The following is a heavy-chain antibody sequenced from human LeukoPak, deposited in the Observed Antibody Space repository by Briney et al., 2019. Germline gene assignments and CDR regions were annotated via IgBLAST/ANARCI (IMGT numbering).Heavy chain of an antibody. J-gene: IGHJ4*02. CDR3: ARGVTTPIY. CDR2: IYTSGSTI. V-gene: IGHV3-48*03. CDR1: GFTFSNYE. Sequence: GGSLRLSCVASGFTFSNYEMIWVRQAPGKGLEWVSYIYTSGSTIYYADSVKGRFTISRDNAKNSLFLQMNSLRAEDTAVYYCARGVTTPIYWGQGTLVTVSS. D-gene: IGHD4-17*01.